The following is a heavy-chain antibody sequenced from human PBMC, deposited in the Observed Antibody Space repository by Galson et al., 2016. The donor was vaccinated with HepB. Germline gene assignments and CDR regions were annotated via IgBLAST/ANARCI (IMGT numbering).Heavy chain of an antibody. J-gene: IGHJ5*01. CDR2: IWNDGRTT. CDR1: GLSFSVRG. V-gene: IGHV3-33*01. Sequence: FLRLSCATSGLSFSVRGMHWVRQAPGKGLEWVAVIWNDGRTTYYGDSVKGRFIISRDNSRETLYLQMNSLRVDDTAIYYCATDGPPTVVVGAALDSWGQGTLVTVSS. CDR3: ATDGPPTVVVGAALDS. D-gene: IGHD2-15*01.